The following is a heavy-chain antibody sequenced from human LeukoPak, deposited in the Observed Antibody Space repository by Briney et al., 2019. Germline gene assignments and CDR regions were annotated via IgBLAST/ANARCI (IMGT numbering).Heavy chain of an antibody. CDR3: ARGSRTRPYFES. V-gene: IGHV4-59*01. CDR2: TFYRGTT. Sequence: PSETLSLTCSVSGDSISTYYWSWIRQPPGKGLDWIGYTFYRGTTHYNPSLRSRITISVDRSKNLVFLNLTSVTAADPAVYYCARGSRTRPYFESWGQGTLVTVSS. D-gene: IGHD1-14*01. CDR1: GDSISTYY. J-gene: IGHJ4*02.